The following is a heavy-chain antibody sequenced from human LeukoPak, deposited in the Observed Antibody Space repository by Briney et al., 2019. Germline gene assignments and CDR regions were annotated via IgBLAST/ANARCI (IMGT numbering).Heavy chain of an antibody. CDR1: GFTFSSYT. Sequence: GGSLRLSCAASGFTFSSYTMNWVRQAPGKGLDWVAFIRNDGSNQYYADSVTGRFIISRDNSKNALNLQMNSLRPEDTAVYYCAKGHQLEPGPYYYYYYMDVWGKGTTVTVSS. D-gene: IGHD1-1*01. CDR3: AKGHQLEPGPYYYYYYMDV. CDR2: IRNDGSNQ. V-gene: IGHV3-30*02. J-gene: IGHJ6*03.